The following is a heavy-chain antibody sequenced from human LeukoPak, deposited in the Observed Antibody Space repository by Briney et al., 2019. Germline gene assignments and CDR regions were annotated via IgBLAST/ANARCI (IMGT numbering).Heavy chain of an antibody. Sequence: PSETLSLTCTVSGGSISNYYWSWIRQPAGKGLEWIGRIYTTGSTNYNPSLRSRVTISVDTSKNQFSLRLSSVTAADTAVYYCARYFDWPWAFDIWGQGTVVTVSS. D-gene: IGHD3-9*01. V-gene: IGHV4-4*07. J-gene: IGHJ3*02. CDR3: ARYFDWPWAFDI. CDR2: IYTTGST. CDR1: GGSISNYY.